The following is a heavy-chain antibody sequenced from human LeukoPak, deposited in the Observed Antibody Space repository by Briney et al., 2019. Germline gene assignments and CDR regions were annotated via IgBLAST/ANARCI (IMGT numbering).Heavy chain of an antibody. CDR1: GFTFDEYV. Sequence: GGSLRLSCVASGFTFDEYVRSWVRHAPGKGLEWVCRIIWDVSNTPYADSVQGRFTLSRDKAQNPMYLQMNSLTAEDTALYYGARDSCSGSSLDYWGQGAVVTVSS. CDR3: ARDSCSGSSLDY. V-gene: IGHV3-20*04. D-gene: IGHD3-10*01. CDR2: IIWDVSNT. J-gene: IGHJ4*02.